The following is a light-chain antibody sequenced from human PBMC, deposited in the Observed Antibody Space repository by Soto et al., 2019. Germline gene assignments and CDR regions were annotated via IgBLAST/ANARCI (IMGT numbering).Light chain of an antibody. CDR3: MQGTHWPWT. CDR2: KVS. J-gene: IGKJ1*01. CDR1: QSLVDSDGNTY. V-gene: IGKV2-30*01. Sequence: DVVVTQSPLSLPVTLGQPSSISCRSSQSLVDSDGNTYLNWFQQRPGQSPRRLIYKVSNRDSGVPDRFSGSGSGTDFTLKISRVEAEDVGVYYCMQGTHWPWTFGQGTKVDIK.